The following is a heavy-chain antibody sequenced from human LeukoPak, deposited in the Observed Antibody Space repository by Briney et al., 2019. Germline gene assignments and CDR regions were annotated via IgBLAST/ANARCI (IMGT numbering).Heavy chain of an antibody. CDR2: IIPIFGTA. V-gene: IGHV1-69*13. CDR3: ARADSSSSYPTFDY. J-gene: IGHJ4*02. CDR1: GGTFSSYA. Sequence: GASVKVSCXASGGTFSSYAISWVRQAPGQGLVWMGGIIPIFGTANYAQKFQGRVTITADESTSTAYMELSSLRSEDTAVYYCARADSSSSYPTFDYWGQGTLVTVSS. D-gene: IGHD6-6*01.